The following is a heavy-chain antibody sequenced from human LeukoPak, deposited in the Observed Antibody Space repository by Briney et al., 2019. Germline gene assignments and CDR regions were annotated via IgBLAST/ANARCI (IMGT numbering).Heavy chain of an antibody. CDR1: GFTFSNYA. CDR2: INHSGST. CDR3: ARDLSIAAAIADY. J-gene: IGHJ4*02. Sequence: GSLRLSCAASGFTFSNYAISWIRQPPGKGLEWIGEINHSGSTNYNPSLKSRVTISVDTSKNQFSLKLSSVTAADTAVYYCARDLSIAAAIADYWGQGTLVTVSS. D-gene: IGHD6-13*01. V-gene: IGHV4-34*01.